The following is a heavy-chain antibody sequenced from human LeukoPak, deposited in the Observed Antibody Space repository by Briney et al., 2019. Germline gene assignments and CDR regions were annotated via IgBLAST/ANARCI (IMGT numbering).Heavy chain of an antibody. D-gene: IGHD2-8*01. J-gene: IGHJ4*02. Sequence: GGSLRLSCAASGFTFSNYWMHWVRQAPGKGLVWVSRINSDGDTTTYADSVKGRFSISRDNAKNTLYLQMNSLRAEDTAVYYCARDGGFCSNGVCFFDNWGQGALVTVSS. CDR2: INSDGDTT. CDR1: GFTFSNYW. V-gene: IGHV3-74*01. CDR3: ARDGGFCSNGVCFFDN.